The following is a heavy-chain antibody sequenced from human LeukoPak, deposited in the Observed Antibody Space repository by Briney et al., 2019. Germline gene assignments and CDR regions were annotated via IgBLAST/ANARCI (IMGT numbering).Heavy chain of an antibody. CDR1: GFTFSGSA. CDR3: TRFNQEPYGMDV. D-gene: IGHD1-14*01. J-gene: IGHJ6*02. V-gene: IGHV3-73*01. CDR2: IRSKANSYAT. Sequence: GGSLRLSCAASGFTFSGSAIHWVREASGKGLGWVGRIRSKANSYATASGASVRGRFTISRDDSKNTAYLQMNSLKTEDTAVYYCTRFNQEPYGMDVWGQGTTVTVSS.